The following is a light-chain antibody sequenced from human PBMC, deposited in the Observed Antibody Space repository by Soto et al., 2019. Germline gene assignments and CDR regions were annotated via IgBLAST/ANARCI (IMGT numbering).Light chain of an antibody. J-gene: IGLJ2*01. V-gene: IGLV1-44*01. CDR2: TNN. CDR1: NSNIGSNT. CDR3: STWDDSLHGVV. Sequence: QAVVTQPPSASGAPGQRVTISCSGSNSNIGSNTVNWYQQFPGTAPKLLIFTNNQRPSGVPDRFSGSKSGTSASLAINGLQSEDEADYYCSTWDDSLHGVVFGGGTKLTVL.